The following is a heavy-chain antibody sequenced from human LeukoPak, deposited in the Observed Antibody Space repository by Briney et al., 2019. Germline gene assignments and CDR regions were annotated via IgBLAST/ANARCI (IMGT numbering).Heavy chain of an antibody. CDR2: IIPIFGTA. J-gene: IGHJ6*02. D-gene: IGHD5-12*01. CDR1: GGTFSSYA. CDR3: ARESGYDLGGHYYYYGMDV. Sequence: ASVKVSCKASGGTFSSYAISWVRQAPGQGLEWMGGIIPIFGTANYAQKFQGRVTITADESTSTAYMELSSLRSEDTAVYYCARESGYDLGGHYYYYGMDVWGQGTTVTVSS. V-gene: IGHV1-69*13.